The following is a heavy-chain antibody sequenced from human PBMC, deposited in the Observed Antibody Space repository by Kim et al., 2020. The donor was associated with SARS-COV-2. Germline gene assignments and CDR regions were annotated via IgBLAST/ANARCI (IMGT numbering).Heavy chain of an antibody. V-gene: IGHV3-33*01. CDR2: IWYDGSNK. Sequence: GGSLRLSCAASGFTFSSYGMHWVRQAPGKGLEWVAVIWYDGSNKYYADSVKGRFTISRDNSKNTLYLQMNSLRAEDTAVYYCARDWTHSGAPYSSSSWWFDPWGQGTLVTVSS. CDR1: GFTFSSYG. J-gene: IGHJ5*02. CDR3: ARDWTHSGAPYSSSSWWFDP. D-gene: IGHD6-6*01.